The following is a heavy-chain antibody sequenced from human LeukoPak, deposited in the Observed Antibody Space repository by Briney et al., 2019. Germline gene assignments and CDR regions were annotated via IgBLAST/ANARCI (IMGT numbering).Heavy chain of an antibody. Sequence: GGSLRLSCAASGFTFSSYAMHWVRQAPGKGLEWVTIISHDESKKYYADYVKGRFTISRDNSKNTLYLQMNSLRAEDTAVYYCARNFRDGYNNSFDYWGQGTLVTVSS. CDR1: GFTFSSYA. D-gene: IGHD5-24*01. CDR3: ARNFRDGYNNSFDY. V-gene: IGHV3-30*04. J-gene: IGHJ4*02. CDR2: ISHDESKK.